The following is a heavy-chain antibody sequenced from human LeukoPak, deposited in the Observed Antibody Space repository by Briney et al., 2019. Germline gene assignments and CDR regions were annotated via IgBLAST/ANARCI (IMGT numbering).Heavy chain of an antibody. Sequence: GGSLRLSCTASGFTFNNYNMNWVRQAPGKGLEWVSYITSTSSTIYYADSVKGRFTISRDNARNSLYLQMNSLRAEDTAVYYCARAAHYYDSGGFLPEAFDVWGQGTMVTVSS. V-gene: IGHV3-48*04. CDR1: GFTFNNYN. D-gene: IGHD3-22*01. CDR3: ARAAHYYDSGGFLPEAFDV. J-gene: IGHJ3*01. CDR2: ITSTSSTI.